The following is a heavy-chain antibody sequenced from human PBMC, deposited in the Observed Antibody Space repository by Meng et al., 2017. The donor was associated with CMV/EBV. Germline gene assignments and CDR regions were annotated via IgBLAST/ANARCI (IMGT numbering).Heavy chain of an antibody. J-gene: IGHJ4*02. Sequence: EVQLVESGGGLVKPGGSLRLACGASGFTFSSYSMNWVRQAPGKGLEWVSSISSSSSYIYYADSVKGQFTISRDNAKNSLYLQMNSLRAEDTAVYYCARDRVEMATINYFDYWGQGTLVTVAS. V-gene: IGHV3-21*01. CDR2: ISSSSSYI. CDR1: GFTFSSYS. CDR3: ARDRVEMATINYFDY. D-gene: IGHD5-24*01.